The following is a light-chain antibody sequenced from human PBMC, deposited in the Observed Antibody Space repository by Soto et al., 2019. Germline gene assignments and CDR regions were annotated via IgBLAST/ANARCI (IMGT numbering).Light chain of an antibody. CDR1: QSIGKY. CDR3: QQTYTTPLI. Sequence: DIQMTQSPSSLSASVGDRVIITCRASQSIGKYLNWYRQKPGQAPNLLIYAASDMQSGVPSRYSGSGSGTDFTLTISSLQPEDFASYYCQQTYTTPLIFGPGTKVDIK. CDR2: AAS. J-gene: IGKJ3*01. V-gene: IGKV1-39*01.